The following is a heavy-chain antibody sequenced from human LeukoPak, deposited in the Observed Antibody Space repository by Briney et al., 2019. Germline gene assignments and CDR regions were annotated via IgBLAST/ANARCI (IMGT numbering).Heavy chain of an antibody. CDR3: ARHSSGYYYFDY. J-gene: IGHJ4*02. D-gene: IGHD3-22*01. V-gene: IGHV3-11*03. Sequence: GGSLRLSCAASGFTSSDRYMRWIRQAPGKGLEWVSYISTSSSYIYYADSVKGRFTISRDNAKNSLYLQMNSLRAEDTAVYYCARHSSGYYYFDYWGQGTLVTVSS. CDR2: ISTSSSYI. CDR1: GFTSSDRY.